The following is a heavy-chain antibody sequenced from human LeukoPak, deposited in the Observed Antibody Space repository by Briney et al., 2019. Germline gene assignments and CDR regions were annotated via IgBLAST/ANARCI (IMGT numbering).Heavy chain of an antibody. CDR3: ARGGLSSSSFGVGDSDP. V-gene: IGHV1-46*01. J-gene: IGHJ5*02. D-gene: IGHD2-2*01. CDR1: GYTLANYY. CDR2: FNPSGGGT. Sequence: ASVKVSCKASGYTLANYYMHWVRQAPEQGLEWVGTFNPSGGGTSFAQKFQGRVTMTRDTSTSTVYMELSSLRSEDTAVYYCARGGLSSSSFGVGDSDPWGQGTLVTVSS.